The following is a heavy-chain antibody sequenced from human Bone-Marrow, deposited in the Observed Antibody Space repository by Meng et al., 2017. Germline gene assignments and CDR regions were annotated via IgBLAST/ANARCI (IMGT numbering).Heavy chain of an antibody. Sequence: ASVKVSCKASGYTFTGYYMHWVRQAPGQGLEWMGRINPNSGGTNYAQKFQGRVTMTRDTSISTAYMELSRLRSDDTAVYYCARAGHSSSWYLYFDYWGQGTLVTGSS. CDR2: INPNSGGT. CDR3: ARAGHSSSWYLYFDY. J-gene: IGHJ4*02. V-gene: IGHV1-2*06. D-gene: IGHD6-13*01. CDR1: GYTFTGYY.